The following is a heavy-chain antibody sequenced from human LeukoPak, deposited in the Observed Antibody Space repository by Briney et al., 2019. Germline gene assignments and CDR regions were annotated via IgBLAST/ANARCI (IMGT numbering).Heavy chain of an antibody. J-gene: IGHJ4*02. CDR1: GGSISSFY. Sequence: SETLSLTCTVSGGSISSFYWSWIRQPPGKGLEWIGYIYYSGSTNYNSSLKSRVTISVDTSKNQFSLKLTSVSAADTAVYYCARGWKWSRIPYFDYWGQGTRVTVSS. D-gene: IGHD2-15*01. CDR2: IYYSGST. CDR3: ARGWKWSRIPYFDY. V-gene: IGHV4-59*01.